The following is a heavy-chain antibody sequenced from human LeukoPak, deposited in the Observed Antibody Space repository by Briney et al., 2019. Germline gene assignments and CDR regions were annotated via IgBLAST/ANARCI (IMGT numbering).Heavy chain of an antibody. Sequence: PGGSLSLSCAASGFTFSSYAMHWVRQAPGKGLEGVAVISYDGSNKYYADSVKGRFTISRDNSKNTLYLQMNSLRAEDTAVYYCARDGRGYSYGSDYWGQGTLVTVSS. CDR3: ARDGRGYSYGSDY. CDR2: ISYDGSNK. V-gene: IGHV3-30-3*01. J-gene: IGHJ4*02. D-gene: IGHD5-18*01. CDR1: GFTFSSYA.